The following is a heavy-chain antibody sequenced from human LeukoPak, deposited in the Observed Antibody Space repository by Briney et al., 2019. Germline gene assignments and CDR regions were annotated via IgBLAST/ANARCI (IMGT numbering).Heavy chain of an antibody. D-gene: IGHD5-18*01. CDR3: AGQGYSYGPFYY. V-gene: IGHV5-51*01. Sequence: AGGLTIDCQGAGYSFTTYLIAWVGPMAAKGMAWMGIIFLGDCDTRYSPSFLGQVTISADKSISTSYLQWISLPASDSARYYCAGQGYSYGPFYYWGEGTLVTVSS. CDR2: IFLGDCDT. J-gene: IGHJ4*02. CDR1: GYSFTTYL.